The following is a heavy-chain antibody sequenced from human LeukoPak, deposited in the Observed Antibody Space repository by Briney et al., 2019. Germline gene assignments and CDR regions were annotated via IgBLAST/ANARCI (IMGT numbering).Heavy chain of an antibody. D-gene: IGHD3-9*01. Sequence: SETLSLTCAVSGGSISSGGYSWSWIRQPPGKGLEWIGYIYHSGSTYYNPSLKSRVTISVDRSKNQFSLKLSSVTAADTAVHYCARAGEYFDWLSFDYWGQGTLVTVSS. CDR3: ARAGEYFDWLSFDY. CDR2: IYHSGST. J-gene: IGHJ4*02. CDR1: GGSISSGGYS. V-gene: IGHV4-30-2*01.